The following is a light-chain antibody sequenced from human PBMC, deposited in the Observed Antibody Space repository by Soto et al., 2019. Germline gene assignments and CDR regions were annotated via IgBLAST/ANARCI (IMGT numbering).Light chain of an antibody. CDR2: DVS. CDR1: SSDGGGYNY. V-gene: IGLV2-14*01. J-gene: IGLJ2*01. Sequence: QSALTQPASVSGSPGQSITISCTGNSSDGGGYNYVSWYQQHPGKAPKLMIYDVSNRPSGVSNRFSGSKSGNTASLTISGLQAEDEADYYCSSYTSSSTPVVFGGGTKLTVL. CDR3: SSYTSSSTPVV.